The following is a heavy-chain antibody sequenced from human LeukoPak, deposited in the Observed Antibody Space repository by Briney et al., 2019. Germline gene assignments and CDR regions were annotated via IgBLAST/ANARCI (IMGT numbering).Heavy chain of an antibody. J-gene: IGHJ4*02. CDR1: GGTFSSYT. CDR3: AREAYYDILTGYPPFDY. Sequence: SVKVSCKASGGTFSSYTISWVRQAPGQGLEWMGRIIPILGIANYAQKFQGRVTITADKSTSTAYMELSSLRSEDTAVYYCAREAYYDILTGYPPFDYWGQGTLLTVSS. CDR2: IIPILGIA. D-gene: IGHD3-9*01. V-gene: IGHV1-69*04.